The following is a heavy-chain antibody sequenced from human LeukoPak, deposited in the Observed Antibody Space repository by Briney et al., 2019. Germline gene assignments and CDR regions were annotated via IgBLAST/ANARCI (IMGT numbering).Heavy chain of an antibody. J-gene: IGHJ4*02. D-gene: IGHD5-18*01. CDR3: AKDEGYSYGTDY. V-gene: IGHV3-30*02. CDR1: GFTFSSYG. CDR2: IRYDGSNK. Sequence: GGSLRLSCAASGFTFSSYGMHWVRQAPGKGLEWVAFIRYDGSNKYYADSVKGRFTISRDNSKNTLYLQMNSLRAEDTAVYYCAKDEGYSYGTDYWGQGTLVTVSS.